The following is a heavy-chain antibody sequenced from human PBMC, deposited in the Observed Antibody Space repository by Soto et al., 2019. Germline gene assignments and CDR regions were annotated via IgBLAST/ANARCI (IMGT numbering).Heavy chain of an antibody. CDR1: EFTFSTYW. CDR3: ARAKGNSGAFDI. J-gene: IGHJ3*02. V-gene: IGHV3-74*01. CDR2: IMSDGSNT. Sequence: PXGSLRLSCSAVEFTFSTYWMHWVRQAPGKGLVWVSRIMSDGSNTDYADSVRGRFTVSRDNARNTLYLHMNSLRAEDTGLYYCARAKGNSGAFDIWGQGTMVTVSS. D-gene: IGHD4-4*01.